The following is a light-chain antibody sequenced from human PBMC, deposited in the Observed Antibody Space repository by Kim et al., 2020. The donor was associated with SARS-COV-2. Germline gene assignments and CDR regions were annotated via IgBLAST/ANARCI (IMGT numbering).Light chain of an antibody. CDR3: QHYYSAPRT. J-gene: IGKJ1*01. V-gene: IGKV4-1*01. Sequence: ATINCKSSQSVLSSSNNKNYLAWYQQKPGQPPKLLIYWASTRESGVPDRFSGSGSGTDFTLTISSLQAEDVAVYFCQHYYSAPRTFGQGTKVDIK. CDR1: QSVLSSSNNKNY. CDR2: WAS.